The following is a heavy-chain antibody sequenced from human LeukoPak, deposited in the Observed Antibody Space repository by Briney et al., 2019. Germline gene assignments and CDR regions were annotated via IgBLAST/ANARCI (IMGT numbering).Heavy chain of an antibody. CDR3: ARRIRTVTRGGWFDP. Sequence: SETLSLTCTVSGGSISSYYWSWIRQPPGKGLEWIGYIYYSGSTNYNPSLKSRVTISVDTSKNQFSLKLISVTAADTAVYYCARRIRTVTRGGWFDPWGQGTLVTVSS. V-gene: IGHV4-59*01. J-gene: IGHJ5*02. CDR2: IYYSGST. D-gene: IGHD4-17*01. CDR1: GGSISSYY.